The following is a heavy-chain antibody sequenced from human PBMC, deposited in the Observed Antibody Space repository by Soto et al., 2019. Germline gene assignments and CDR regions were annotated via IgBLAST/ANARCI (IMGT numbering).Heavy chain of an antibody. CDR2: FIPIFETA. J-gene: IGHJ4*02. CDR1: VGAFKSFT. CDR3: ATKAVSGWFFDY. V-gene: IGHV1-69*13. Sequence: SVKVSCKASVGAFKSFTFTWVRQAPGQGLEWMGGFIPIFETATYAQKFQDRVTITADESRSTVSMELSSLRSADTAVYYCATKAVSGWFFDYSGQGTVVTVSS. D-gene: IGHD6-19*01.